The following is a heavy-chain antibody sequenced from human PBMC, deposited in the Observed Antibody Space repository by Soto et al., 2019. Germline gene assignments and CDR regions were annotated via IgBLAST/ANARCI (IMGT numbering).Heavy chain of an antibody. CDR1: GFTFSSYA. CDR3: AKGKGGITPYGMDV. J-gene: IGHJ6*02. CDR2: ISGSGGST. Sequence: GGSLRLSCAASGFTFSSYAMSWVRQAPGKGLEWVSAISGSGGSTYYADSVKGRFTISRDNSKNTLYLQMKSLRAEDTAVYYCAKGKGGITPYGMDVWGQGTTVTVSS. V-gene: IGHV3-23*01. D-gene: IGHD3-10*01.